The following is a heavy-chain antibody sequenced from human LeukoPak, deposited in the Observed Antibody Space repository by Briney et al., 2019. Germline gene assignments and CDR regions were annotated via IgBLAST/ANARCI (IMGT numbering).Heavy chain of an antibody. Sequence: SVKVSCKASGGTFSSYAIGWVRQAPGQGLEWMGGIIPIFGTANYAQKFQGRVTITTDESTSTAYMELSSLRSEDTAVYYCARGATIFGVVNTDYYYYYMDVWGKGTTVTVSS. CDR3: ARGATIFGVVNTDYYYYYMDV. CDR2: IIPIFGTA. V-gene: IGHV1-69*05. J-gene: IGHJ6*03. CDR1: GGTFSSYA. D-gene: IGHD3-3*01.